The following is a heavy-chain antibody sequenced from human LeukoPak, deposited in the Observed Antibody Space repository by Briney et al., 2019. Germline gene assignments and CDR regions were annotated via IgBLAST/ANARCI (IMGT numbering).Heavy chain of an antibody. Sequence: PSETLSLTCTVSGGSISSYYWSWIRQPPGKGLEWIGYIYYSGSTNYNPSLKSRVTISVDTSKNQFSLKLSSVTAADTAVYYCARAPSYYDSSGYSDYWGQGTLVTVSS. CDR3: ARAPSYYDSSGYSDY. J-gene: IGHJ4*02. CDR1: GGSISSYY. V-gene: IGHV4-59*12. CDR2: IYYSGST. D-gene: IGHD3-22*01.